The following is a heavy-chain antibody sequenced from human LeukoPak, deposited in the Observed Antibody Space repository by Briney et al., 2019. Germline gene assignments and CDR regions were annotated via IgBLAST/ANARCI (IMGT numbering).Heavy chain of an antibody. Sequence: SVKVSRKASGGTFSSYAISWVRQAPGQGLEWMGGIIPIFGTANYAQKFQGRVTITADESTGTAYMELSSLRSEDTAVYYCARGDIVLMVYDYWGQGTLVTVSS. D-gene: IGHD2-8*01. CDR1: GGTFSSYA. V-gene: IGHV1-69*01. CDR2: IIPIFGTA. CDR3: ARGDIVLMVYDY. J-gene: IGHJ4*02.